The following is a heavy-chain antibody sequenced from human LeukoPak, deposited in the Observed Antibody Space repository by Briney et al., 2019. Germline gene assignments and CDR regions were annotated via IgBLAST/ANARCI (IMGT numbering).Heavy chain of an antibody. CDR1: GGSISSSNW. D-gene: IGHD3-10*02. J-gene: IGHJ5*02. CDR2: IYHSGST. V-gene: IGHV4-4*02. Sequence: PSGTLSLTCAVSGGSISSSNWWSWVRQPPGKGLEWIGEIYHSGSTNYNPSLKSRVTISVDKSKNQFSLKLSSVTAADTAVYYCATTVPPPHPGMFSWGQGTLVTVSS. CDR3: ATTVPPPHPGMFS.